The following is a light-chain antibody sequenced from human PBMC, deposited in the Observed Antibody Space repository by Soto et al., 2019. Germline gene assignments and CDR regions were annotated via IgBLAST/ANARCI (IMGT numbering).Light chain of an antibody. CDR3: QHYESNPWT. J-gene: IGKJ1*01. CDR1: QNINNW. CDR2: AAS. V-gene: IGKV1-5*01. Sequence: DIQMTQSPSTLSASVGDRVTITCRASQNINNWLAWYQQKPGKAPKLLIYAASSLESGVPSRFSGSRSGTEFTLTISSLQPYDCATYYCQHYESNPWTFGQGTKVELK.